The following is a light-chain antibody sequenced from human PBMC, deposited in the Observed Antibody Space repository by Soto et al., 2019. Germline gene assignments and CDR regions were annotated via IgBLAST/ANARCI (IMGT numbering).Light chain of an antibody. Sequence: QSVLTQPPSASGTPGQRLTISCSGSRSNIGSNYVYWYQQLPGTAPKVLIYSNDQRPSGVPDRFSGSKSGTSASLAISGLQSEDEADYYCAAWDDSLNVVYVFGTGTKVTVL. CDR3: AAWDDSLNVVYV. J-gene: IGLJ1*01. CDR2: SND. V-gene: IGLV1-44*01. CDR1: RSNIGSNY.